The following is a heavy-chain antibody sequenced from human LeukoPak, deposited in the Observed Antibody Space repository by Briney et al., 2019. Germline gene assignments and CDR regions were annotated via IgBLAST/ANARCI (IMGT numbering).Heavy chain of an antibody. Sequence: SETLSLTCTVSGGSISGYSWGWIRQPPGKGLEWIGYIYYSGTTNYNPSLKSRVTISVDTSNNQFSLRLTSVTAADTAVYYCARYSEPPRYFDYWGQGTLVAVSS. D-gene: IGHD2-15*01. J-gene: IGHJ4*02. V-gene: IGHV4-59*01. CDR3: ARYSEPPRYFDY. CDR1: GGSISGYS. CDR2: IYYSGTT.